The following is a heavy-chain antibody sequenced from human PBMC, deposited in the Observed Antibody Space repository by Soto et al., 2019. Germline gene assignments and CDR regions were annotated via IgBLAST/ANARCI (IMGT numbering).Heavy chain of an antibody. CDR2: INAHDGST. CDR1: SYTFTSYG. V-gene: IGHV1-18*01. Sequence: QGQLMQSEAEVKKPGASVKVSCGASSYTFTSYGINWVRQAPGQGLEWMGWINAHDGSTRYAPKFHGRVSMTTDTSTTTAYMEVRSLTSDDTAVYYCARIYFGDHWFDLWGQGTLVTVSS. D-gene: IGHD3-10*01. CDR3: ARIYFGDHWFDL. J-gene: IGHJ5*02.